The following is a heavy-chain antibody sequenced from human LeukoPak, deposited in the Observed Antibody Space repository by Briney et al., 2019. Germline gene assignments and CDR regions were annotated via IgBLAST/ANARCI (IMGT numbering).Heavy chain of an antibody. CDR2: IYHSGST. CDR1: GYSISSGYY. V-gene: IGHV4-38-2*01. J-gene: IGHJ5*02. CDR3: ARGDFWSGYYPPSWFDP. Sequence: SETLSLTCAVSGYSISSGYYWGWIRQPPGKGLEWIGSIYHSGSTYYNPSLKSRVTISVDTSKNQFSLKLSSVTAADTAVYCCARGDFWSGYYPPSWFDPWGQGTLVTVSS. D-gene: IGHD3-3*01.